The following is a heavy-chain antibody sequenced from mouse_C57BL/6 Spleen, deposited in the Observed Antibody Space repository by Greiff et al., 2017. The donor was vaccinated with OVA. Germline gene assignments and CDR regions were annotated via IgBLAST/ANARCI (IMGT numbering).Heavy chain of an antibody. CDR2: INPGSGGT. J-gene: IGHJ1*03. CDR3: ARRGTDGYPHSYFDV. D-gene: IGHD2-3*01. CDR1: GYAFTNYL. V-gene: IGHV1-54*01. Sequence: VQLQQSGAELVRPGTSVKVSCKASGYAFTNYLIEWVKQRPGQGLEWIGVINPGSGGTNYNEKFKGKATLTADKSSSTAYMQLSSLTSEDSAVYFCARRGTDGYPHSYFDVWGTGTTVTVSS.